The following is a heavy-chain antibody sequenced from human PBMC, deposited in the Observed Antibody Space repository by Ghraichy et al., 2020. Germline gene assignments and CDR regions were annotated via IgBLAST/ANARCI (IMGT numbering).Heavy chain of an antibody. CDR1: GFTFSSYG. V-gene: IGHV3-30*18. D-gene: IGHD2-15*01. CDR3: AKDPGYCSGGSCYGGGFFFDY. J-gene: IGHJ4*02. CDR2: ISYDGSNK. Sequence: LSLTCAASGFTFSSYGMHWVRQAPGKGLEWVAVISYDGSNKYYADSVKGRFTISRDNSKNTLYLQMNSLRAEDTAVYYCAKDPGYCSGGSCYGGGFFFDYWGQGTLVTVSS.